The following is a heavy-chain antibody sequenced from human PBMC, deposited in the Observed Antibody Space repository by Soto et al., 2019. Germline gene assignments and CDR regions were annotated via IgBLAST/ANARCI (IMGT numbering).Heavy chain of an antibody. CDR2: INHSGST. V-gene: IGHV4-34*01. Sequence: SETQSLTCAVYGGSFRGYYWSWIRQPPGKGLEWIGEINHSGSTNYNPSLKSRVTISVDTSKNQFSLKLSSVTAADTAVYYYARGRVSDSTKWFDPWGQGTLVTVSS. D-gene: IGHD2-21*02. CDR3: ARGRVSDSTKWFDP. J-gene: IGHJ5*02. CDR1: GGSFRGYY.